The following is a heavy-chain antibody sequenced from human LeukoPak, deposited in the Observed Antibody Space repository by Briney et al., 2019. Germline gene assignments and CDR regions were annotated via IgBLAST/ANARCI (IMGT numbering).Heavy chain of an antibody. D-gene: IGHD6-19*01. CDR1: GYTFTSYG. J-gene: IGHJ4*02. Sequence: GASVTVSFTASGYTFTSYGISWVRQAPGQGLEWMGWISAYNCNTSYAQKHQGRVTITTDTSTSTAYMELRSLRSDDTAVYYCARDHIKGIAVAGTWNYWGQGTLVTVSS. CDR3: ARDHIKGIAVAGTWNY. V-gene: IGHV1-18*01. CDR2: ISAYNCNT.